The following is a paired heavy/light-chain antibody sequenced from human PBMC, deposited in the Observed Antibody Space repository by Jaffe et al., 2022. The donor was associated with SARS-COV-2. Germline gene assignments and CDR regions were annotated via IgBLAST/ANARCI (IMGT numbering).Light chain of an antibody. CDR1: SGHTTYA. CDR2: LYSDGSH. CDR3: QTWGTGIV. Sequence: QLVLTQSPSASASLGASVKLTCTLSSGHTTYAIAWHQQQPEKGPRYLMRLYSDGSHNRGDGIPDRFSGSSSGAERYLTISSLQSEDEADYYCQTWGTGIVFGGGTTLTVV. V-gene: IGLV4-69*02. J-gene: IGLJ2*01.
Heavy chain of an antibody. CDR2: ILYDGGNK. CDR3: ARGDRAMASHMDV. V-gene: IGHV3-30*04. CDR1: GFTFSNYA. J-gene: IGHJ6*03. D-gene: IGHD5-18*01. Sequence: QVHLVESGGGVVQPGRSLRLSCAASGFTFSNYAMHWVRQAPGKGLEWVAVILYDGGNKNYADAVKGRFTISRDNSKNTVYLQMNSLRTEDTAVYYCARGDRAMASHMDVWGKGTTVTVSS.